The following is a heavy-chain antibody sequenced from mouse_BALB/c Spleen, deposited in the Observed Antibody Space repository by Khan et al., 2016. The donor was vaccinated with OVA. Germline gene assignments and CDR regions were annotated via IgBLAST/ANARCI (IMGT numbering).Heavy chain of an antibody. V-gene: IGHV2-2*01. D-gene: IGHD1-1*02. J-gene: IGHJ2*01. Sequence: VQLKQSGPGLVQPSQSLSITCTVSGFSLTNYGVHWVRQSPGKGLEWLGVIWSSGITDYNATFMSRLSISRDISKCKVFFKMNSLQADDTGIYCCARNRNGYFDYWGQGTTLTGSS. CDR3: ARNRNGYFDY. CDR1: GFSLTNYG. CDR2: IWSSGIT.